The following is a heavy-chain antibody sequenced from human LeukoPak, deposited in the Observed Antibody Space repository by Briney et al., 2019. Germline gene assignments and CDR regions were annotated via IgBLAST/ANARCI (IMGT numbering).Heavy chain of an antibody. Sequence: PGGSLRLSCAASGFTFSNYNMNWVRQTPGKGLEWVSSISSSGSYIYYADSVKGRFTISRDSAKNSLYLQMNSLRAEDTAVYYCATTSFDYWGQGTLVTVSS. CDR3: ATTSFDY. CDR2: ISSSGSYI. CDR1: GFTFSNYN. D-gene: IGHD1-1*01. J-gene: IGHJ4*02. V-gene: IGHV3-21*01.